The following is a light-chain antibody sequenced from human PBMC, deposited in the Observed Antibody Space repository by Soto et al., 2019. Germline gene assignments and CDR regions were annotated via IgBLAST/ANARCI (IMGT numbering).Light chain of an antibody. V-gene: IGKV3-15*01. J-gene: IGKJ1*01. Sequence: EIVMTQSPATLSVSPGERATLSCRASQSVSSNLAWYQQKPGQAPRLLIYGASTRATGIPDRFSGSGSGTEFTLTISSLRSEDFAVYYCQQYNNWLRTFGQGTKVEIK. CDR3: QQYNNWLRT. CDR2: GAS. CDR1: QSVSSN.